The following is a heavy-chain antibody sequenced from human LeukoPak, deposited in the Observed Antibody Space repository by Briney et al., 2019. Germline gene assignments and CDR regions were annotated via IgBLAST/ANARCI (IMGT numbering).Heavy chain of an antibody. D-gene: IGHD6-19*01. Sequence: GGSLRLSCAASGFNFREYGMHWVRQAPGKGLEWVAVMWNDGITGKYADSVRGRFSVSRDNSKNTVYLQMDSLRADDTSVYYCAGEGSGWSSDYWGQGTLVTVSS. V-gene: IGHV3-33*01. CDR1: GFNFREYG. J-gene: IGHJ4*02. CDR2: MWNDGITG. CDR3: AGEGSGWSSDY.